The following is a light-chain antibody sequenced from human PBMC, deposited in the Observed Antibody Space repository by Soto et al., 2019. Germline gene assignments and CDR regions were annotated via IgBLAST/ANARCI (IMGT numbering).Light chain of an antibody. CDR2: DAS. CDR1: QSVTTY. V-gene: IGKV3-11*01. J-gene: IGKJ4*01. CDR3: QLRSSWPLT. Sequence: EIVLTQSPATLSLSPGERATLSCRASQSVTTYLAWYQQKAGQAPRLLIYDASNRATDIPARFSGSGSGTDFTLTISSLEPEDCAVYYCQLRSSWPLTFGGGTKVEIK.